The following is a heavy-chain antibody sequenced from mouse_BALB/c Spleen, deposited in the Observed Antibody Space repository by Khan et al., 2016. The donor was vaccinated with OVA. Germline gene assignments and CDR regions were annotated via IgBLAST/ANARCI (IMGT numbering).Heavy chain of an antibody. J-gene: IGHJ2*01. Sequence: VHVKQSGAELVKSGATVKLSCTASGHNIKDTYMHWLKQRPELGLEWIGWIYPPNGNTKYDPKFQGKATLTTDTSSNTAYLELSSLTSEDTAVYYCAGMARKWGQGTTLTVSA. V-gene: IGHV14-3*02. CDR2: IYPPNGNT. CDR3: AGMARK. CDR1: GHNIKDTY.